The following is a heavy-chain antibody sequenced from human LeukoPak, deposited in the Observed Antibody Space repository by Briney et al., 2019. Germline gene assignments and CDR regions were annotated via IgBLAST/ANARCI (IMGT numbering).Heavy chain of an antibody. D-gene: IGHD5-24*01. V-gene: IGHV3-30*18. CDR3: AKDFGEGYNYGDS. CDR1: GFTFNRYG. Sequence: PGGSLRLSCAASGFTFNRYGMHWVRQAPAKGLEWVAGILHDGSRQFYADSVKGRFTISRDNSKSTWHLQMNSLRAEDTAVYYCAKDFGEGYNYGDSWGQGTLVTVSS. J-gene: IGHJ4*02. CDR2: ILHDGSRQ.